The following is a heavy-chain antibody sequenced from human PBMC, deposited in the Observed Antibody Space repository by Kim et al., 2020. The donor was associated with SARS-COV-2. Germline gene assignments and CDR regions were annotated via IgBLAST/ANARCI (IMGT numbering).Heavy chain of an antibody. CDR2: VSGSGRTT. D-gene: IGHD6-25*01. Sequence: GGSLRLSCAASGFTFNNYAMSCVRQAPGQGLEWISAVSGSGRTTYYADSVKGRFTISRDNSKNTFYLQVDSLRAEDTAVYFCAARFGYQFDYWGQGTLVT. J-gene: IGHJ4*02. CDR3: AARFGYQFDY. V-gene: IGHV3-23*01. CDR1: GFTFNNYA.